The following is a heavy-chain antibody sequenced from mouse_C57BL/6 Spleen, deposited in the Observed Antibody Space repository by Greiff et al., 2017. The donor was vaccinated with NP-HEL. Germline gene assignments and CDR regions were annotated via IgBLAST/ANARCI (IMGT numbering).Heavy chain of an antibody. D-gene: IGHD1-1*01. V-gene: IGHV5-4*01. CDR2: ISDGGSYT. J-gene: IGHJ3*01. CDR3: AREDYYGSSYKFAY. Sequence: DVKLVESGGGLVKPGGSLKLSCAASGFTFSSYAMSWVRQTPEKRLEWVATISDGGSYTYYPDNVKGRFTISRDNAKNNLYLQMSHLKSEDTAMYYCAREDYYGSSYKFAYWGQGTLVTVSA. CDR1: GFTFSSYA.